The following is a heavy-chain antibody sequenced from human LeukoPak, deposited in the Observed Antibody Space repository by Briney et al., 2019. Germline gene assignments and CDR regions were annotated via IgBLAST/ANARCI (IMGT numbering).Heavy chain of an antibody. CDR3: TTKAAYGSGSLYLDY. CDR2: IKSKTDGGTT. V-gene: IGHV3-15*01. CDR1: GFTFSNAW. J-gene: IGHJ4*02. D-gene: IGHD3-10*01. Sequence: GSLRLSCAASGFTFSNAWMSWVRQAPGKGLEWVGRIKSKTDGGTTDYAAPVKGRFTISRDDSKNTLYLQMNSLKTEDTAVYYCTTKAAYGSGSLYLDYWGQGTLVTVSS.